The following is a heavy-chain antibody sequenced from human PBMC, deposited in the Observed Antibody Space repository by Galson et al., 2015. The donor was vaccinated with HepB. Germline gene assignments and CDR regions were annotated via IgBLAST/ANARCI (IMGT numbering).Heavy chain of an antibody. D-gene: IGHD3-22*01. CDR2: ISWNSGSI. CDR1: GFTFDDYA. CDR3: AKTYYYDSSGNYPFDY. Sequence: SLRLSCAASGFTFDDYAMHWVRQAPGKGLEWVSGISWNSGSIGYADSVKGRFTISRDNAKNTLYLQMNSLRAEDTAVYYCAKTYYYDSSGNYPFDYWGQGTLVTVSS. V-gene: IGHV3-9*01. J-gene: IGHJ4*02.